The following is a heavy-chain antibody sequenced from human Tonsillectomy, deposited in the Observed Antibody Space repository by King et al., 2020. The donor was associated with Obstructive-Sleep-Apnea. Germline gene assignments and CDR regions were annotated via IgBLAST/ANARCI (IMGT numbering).Heavy chain of an antibody. J-gene: IGHJ4*02. CDR3: ARGSVGSYVGVY. D-gene: IGHD1-26*01. CDR1: GFTFSSYW. Sequence: VQLVESGGGLVQPGGSLRLSGAASGFTFSSYWMHWVRQAPGKGLVWVSRINSDGSSTSYADSVKGRFTISRDNAKNTLYLQMNSLRAEDTAVYYCARGSVGSYVGVYWGQGTLVTVSS. V-gene: IGHV3-74*01. CDR2: INSDGSST.